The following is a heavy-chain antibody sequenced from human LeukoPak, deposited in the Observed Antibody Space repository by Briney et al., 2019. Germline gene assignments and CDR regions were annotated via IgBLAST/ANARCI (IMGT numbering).Heavy chain of an antibody. CDR2: IYYSGST. V-gene: IGHV4-34*09. Sequence: SETLSLTCAVYGGSFSGYYWSWIRQPPGKGLEWIGYIYYSGSTYYNPSLKSRVTISVDTSKNQFSLKLSSVTAADTAVYYCARDSRVPNGYNHYFDYWGQGTLVTVSS. CDR1: GGSFSGYY. D-gene: IGHD5-24*01. J-gene: IGHJ4*02. CDR3: ARDSRVPNGYNHYFDY.